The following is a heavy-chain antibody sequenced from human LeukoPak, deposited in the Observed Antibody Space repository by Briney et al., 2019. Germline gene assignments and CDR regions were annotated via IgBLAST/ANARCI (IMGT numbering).Heavy chain of an antibody. Sequence: GASVKVSCKASGYTFTGYYMHWVRQAPGQGLEWMGWINPNSGGTNYAQKFQGRVTMTRDTSISTAYMELSRLRSDDTAVYYCARAFYYGDYSAFDIWGQGTMVTVSS. V-gene: IGHV1-2*02. CDR2: INPNSGGT. CDR3: ARAFYYGDYSAFDI. D-gene: IGHD4-17*01. J-gene: IGHJ3*02. CDR1: GYTFTGYY.